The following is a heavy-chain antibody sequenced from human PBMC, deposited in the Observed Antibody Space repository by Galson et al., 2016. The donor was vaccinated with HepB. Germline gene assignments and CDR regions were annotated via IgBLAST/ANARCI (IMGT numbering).Heavy chain of an antibody. CDR1: GSTFRSYV. CDR2: IRGSGDT. J-gene: IGHJ4*02. D-gene: IGHD6-19*01. CDR3: AKSRPYGTGWFGVNDY. Sequence: SLRLSCAASGSTFRSYVMSWVRQAPGKGLEWVSAIRGSGDTYYAYSVKGRFTISRDNSMNTVYLQMNSLRAEDTAVYFCAKSRPYGTGWFGVNDYWGQGTLVTVSS. V-gene: IGHV3-23*01.